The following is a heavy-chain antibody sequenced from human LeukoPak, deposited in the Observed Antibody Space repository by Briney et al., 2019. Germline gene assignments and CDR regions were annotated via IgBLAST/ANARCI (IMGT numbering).Heavy chain of an antibody. CDR2: INWNSDSI. CDR3: ARQRGWGFGSYLDY. Sequence: PGGSLRLSCAVSGFTFDDYAMHWVRQVPGKGLEWVSGINWNSDSIGYAGSVKGRFTTSRDNAKNTLYLQMNSLRAEDTAVYYCARQRGWGFGSYLDYWGQGTLVTVSS. CDR1: GFTFDDYA. J-gene: IGHJ4*02. V-gene: IGHV3-9*01. D-gene: IGHD7-27*01.